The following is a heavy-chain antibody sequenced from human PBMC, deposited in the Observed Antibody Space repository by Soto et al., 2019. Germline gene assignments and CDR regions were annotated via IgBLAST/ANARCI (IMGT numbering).Heavy chain of an antibody. CDR3: ARRRFDIVLETPFDY. D-gene: IGHD2-2*01. J-gene: IGHJ4*02. V-gene: IGHV5-51*01. CDR2: IYPGDSDT. CDR1: GYSFTSYW. Sequence: PGESLKISCKGSGYSFTSYWIGWVRQMPGKGLEWMGIIYPGDSDTRYSPSFQGQVTISADKSISTAYLQWSSLKASDTAMYYCARRRFDIVLETPFDYWGQGTLVTVSS.